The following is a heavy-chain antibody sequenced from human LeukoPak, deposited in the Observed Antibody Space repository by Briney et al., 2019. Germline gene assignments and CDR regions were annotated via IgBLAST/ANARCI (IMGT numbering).Heavy chain of an antibody. CDR2: IIPIFGTA. V-gene: IGHV1-69*06. CDR1: GGTFSSYA. D-gene: IGHD3-16*02. J-gene: IGHJ4*02. Sequence: SVKVSCKASGGTFSSYAISWVRQAPGQGLEWMGGIIPIFGTANYAQKCQGRVTITADKSTSTAYMELSSLRSEDTAVYYCARVLRLGELSPYFDYWGQGTLVTVSS. CDR3: ARVLRLGELSPYFDY.